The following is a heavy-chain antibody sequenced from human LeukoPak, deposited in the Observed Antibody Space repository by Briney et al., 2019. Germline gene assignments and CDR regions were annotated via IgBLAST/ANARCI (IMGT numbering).Heavy chain of an antibody. V-gene: IGHV3-7*03. D-gene: IGHD6-19*01. CDR3: ATHREQWLDRWYFDL. CDR2: INSDGSEG. Sequence: PGGSLRLSCAVSGFTFSGFWMSWSRQAPGKGLEWVASINSDGSEGYYADVVKGRFTISRDNAKNSLYLQINSLRAEDTAVYYCATHREQWLDRWYFDLRGRGTLVTVSS. CDR1: GFTFSGFW. J-gene: IGHJ2*01.